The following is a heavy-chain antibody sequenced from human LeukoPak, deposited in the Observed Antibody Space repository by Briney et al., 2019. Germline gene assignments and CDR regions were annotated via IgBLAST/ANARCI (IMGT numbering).Heavy chain of an antibody. CDR3: SRVWLGSSSSGHHFDY. Sequence: ASVKVSCTSSAYSFSTHWMHWVRQAPGQGLEWMGIINPSGGSTSYEQKLQGRVRITRDMSTSTVYMELSIMVPGVTDTSYCSRVWLGSSSSGHHFDYWGQGTLVTVSS. J-gene: IGHJ4*02. CDR2: INPSGGST. D-gene: IGHD6-6*01. CDR1: AYSFSTHW. V-gene: IGHV1-46*01.